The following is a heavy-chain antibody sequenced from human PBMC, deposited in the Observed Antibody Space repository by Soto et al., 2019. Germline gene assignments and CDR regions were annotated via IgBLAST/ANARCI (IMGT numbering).Heavy chain of an antibody. D-gene: IGHD2-2*01. CDR1: GYTFTGYY. CDR3: ARSMPSNAFDI. J-gene: IGHJ3*02. V-gene: IGHV1-2*04. CDR2: INPNSGGT. Sequence: ASVKVSCKASGYTFTGYYMHWVRQAPGQGLEWMGWINPNSGGTNYAQKFQGWVTMTRDTSISTAYMKLSRLRSDDTAVYYCARSMPSNAFDIWGQGTMVTVSS.